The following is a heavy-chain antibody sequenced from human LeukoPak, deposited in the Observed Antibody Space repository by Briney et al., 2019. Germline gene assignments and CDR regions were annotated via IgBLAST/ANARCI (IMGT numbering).Heavy chain of an antibody. V-gene: IGHV3-23*01. D-gene: IGHD3-22*01. CDR3: AKDVLNYYDSSGYGYFQH. Sequence: PGGSLRLSCAASGFTFSSYAMSWVRQAPGKGLEWVSAISGSGDSTYYADSVQGRFTISRDNSKNTLYLQINSQRAEDTAVYYCAKDVLNYYDSSGYGYFQHWGQGTLVTVSS. CDR2: ISGSGDST. CDR1: GFTFSSYA. J-gene: IGHJ1*01.